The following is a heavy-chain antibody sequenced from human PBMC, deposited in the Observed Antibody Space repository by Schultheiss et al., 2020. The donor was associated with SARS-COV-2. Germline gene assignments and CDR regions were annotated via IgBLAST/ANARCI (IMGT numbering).Heavy chain of an antibody. D-gene: IGHD5-18*01. CDR2: INPSGGST. CDR3: ARGPRIQLWLHWYFDL. V-gene: IGHV1-69*04. CDR1: GGTFSSYA. J-gene: IGHJ2*01. Sequence: SVKVSCKASGGTFSSYAISWVRQAPGQGLEWMGIINPSGGSTSYAQKFQGRVTITADKSTSTAYMELSSLRSEDTAVYYCARGPRIQLWLHWYFDLWGHGTLVTVSS.